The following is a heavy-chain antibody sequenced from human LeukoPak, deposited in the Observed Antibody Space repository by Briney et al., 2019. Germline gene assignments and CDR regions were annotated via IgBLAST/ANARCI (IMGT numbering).Heavy chain of an antibody. CDR3: ARTTIVATMGDFDY. Sequence: ASVKVSCKASGYTFTSYDINWVRQATGQGLEWMGWMNPNSGNTGYAQKFQGRVTMTRNTSISTAYMELSSLRSEDAAVYYCARTTIVATMGDFDYWGQGTLVTVSS. J-gene: IGHJ4*02. CDR2: MNPNSGNT. D-gene: IGHD5-12*01. CDR1: GYTFTSYD. V-gene: IGHV1-8*01.